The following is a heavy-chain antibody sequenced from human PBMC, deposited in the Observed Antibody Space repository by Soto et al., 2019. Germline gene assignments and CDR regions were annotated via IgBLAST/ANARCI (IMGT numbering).Heavy chain of an antibody. CDR1: GGTFSSYA. CDR3: ARVSDYYDSSGYGGY. J-gene: IGHJ4*02. Sequence: QVQLVQSGAEVKKPGSSVKVSCKASGGTFSSYAISWVRQAPGQGLEWMGGIIPIFGTANYAQKFQGRVTITTDESTSKAYMELSSLRSEDRAVYYCARVSDYYDSSGYGGYWGQGTLVTVSS. D-gene: IGHD3-22*01. V-gene: IGHV1-69*01. CDR2: IIPIFGTA.